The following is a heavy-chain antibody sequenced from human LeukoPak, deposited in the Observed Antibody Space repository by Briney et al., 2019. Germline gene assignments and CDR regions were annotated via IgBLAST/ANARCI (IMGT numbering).Heavy chain of an antibody. CDR2: ISVSVGST. V-gene: IGHV3-23*01. CDR3: AKCGDGDYFPCGYFQH. Sequence: GGSLRLSCAASGFTFSSYAMSWVRQAPGKGLELVSPISVSVGSTFYADSVKGRFTISRDNSKNTLYLQMNSLRAEDTAVYYCAKCGDGDYFPCGYFQHWGQGTLVTVSS. J-gene: IGHJ1*01. D-gene: IGHD4-17*01. CDR1: GFTFSSYA.